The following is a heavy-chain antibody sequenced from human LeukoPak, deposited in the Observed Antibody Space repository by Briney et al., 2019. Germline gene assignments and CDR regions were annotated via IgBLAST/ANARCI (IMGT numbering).Heavy chain of an antibody. CDR3: ARVVDTAMVIYYYYMDV. CDR1: GYTFTSYG. J-gene: IGHJ6*03. Sequence: ASVKVSCKASGYTFTSYGISWVRQAPGQGLEWMGWISAYNGNTNYAQKLQGRVTMTTDTSTSTAYMELRSLRSDDTAVYYCARVVDTAMVIYYYYMDVWGKGTTVTVSS. D-gene: IGHD5-18*01. CDR2: ISAYNGNT. V-gene: IGHV1-18*01.